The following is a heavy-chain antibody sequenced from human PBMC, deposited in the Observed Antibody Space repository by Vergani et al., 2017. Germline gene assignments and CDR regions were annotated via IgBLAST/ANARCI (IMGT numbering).Heavy chain of an antibody. CDR1: GFTFGDYA. D-gene: IGHD1-14*01. V-gene: IGHV3-49*04. CDR3: TRDKAVKXNRRWYKVDYFDY. J-gene: IGHJ4*02. Sequence: EVQLVESGGDLVQPGRSLRLSCTASGFTFGDYAMSWVRQVPGKGLEWVGLITSKASGGTTEYGASVKGRFTISRDDSESIAYLQMNSLKTEDTGVYYCTRDKAVKXNRRWYKVDYFDYWGQGTLVTVAS. CDR2: ITSKASGGTT.